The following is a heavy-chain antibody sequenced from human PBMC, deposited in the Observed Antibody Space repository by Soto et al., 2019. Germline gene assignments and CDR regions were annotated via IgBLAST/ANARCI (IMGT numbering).Heavy chain of an antibody. CDR1: GGSVSSGTYY. J-gene: IGHJ4*02. CDR3: ARLLYYYDTTGYYSFDY. Sequence: PSETLSLTCTVSGGSVSSGTYYWSWIRQPPGKGLEWIGYMSYSGSANYNPSLKSRVTISVDTSKNQFSLKLSSVTAADTAVYFCARLLYYYDTTGYYSFDYWGQGTLVTVSS. CDR2: MSYSGSA. V-gene: IGHV4-61*01. D-gene: IGHD3-22*01.